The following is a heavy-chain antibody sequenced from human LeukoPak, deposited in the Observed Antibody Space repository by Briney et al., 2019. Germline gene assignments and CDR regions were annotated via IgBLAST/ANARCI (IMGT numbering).Heavy chain of an antibody. V-gene: IGHV1-18*04. CDR1: GYTFTSYG. CDR3: ESVDTAMDGFDY. J-gene: IGHJ4*02. D-gene: IGHD5-18*01. Sequence: ASVTVSCKASGYTFTSYGISWVRQAPGQGREWMGWISAYNGNTNYAQKLQCRVTMTTVTSTSTAYMELRSLRSDDSAVYYCESVDTAMDGFDYWGQGTLVTVSS. CDR2: ISAYNGNT.